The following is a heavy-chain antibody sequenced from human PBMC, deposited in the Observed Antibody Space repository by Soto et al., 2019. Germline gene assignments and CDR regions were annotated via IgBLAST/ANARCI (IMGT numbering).Heavy chain of an antibody. CDR1: GYTFTSYG. Sequence: QVQLVQSGAEVKKPGASVKVSCKASGYTFTSYGISWVRQAPGQGLEWMGWISAYNGNTNYAQKLQGRVAPPTCTATSPGNMELRRLRSDDTAVYYCGRVAWGHDSSGYYSIGHFDYWGQGTLVNVSS. V-gene: IGHV1-18*01. J-gene: IGHJ4*02. CDR3: GRVAWGHDSSGYYSIGHFDY. D-gene: IGHD3-22*01. CDR2: ISAYNGNT.